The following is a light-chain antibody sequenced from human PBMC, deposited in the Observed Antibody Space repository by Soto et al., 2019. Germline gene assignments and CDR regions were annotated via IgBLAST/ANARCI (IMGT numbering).Light chain of an antibody. Sequence: VIWMTQSPSLLSASTGDRVTISCRMSHGISRYLAWYQQKPGKAPELLIYASSTLQSGVPSRFSGSGSGTDFTLTISCLQSEDFATYYCQQYYSFPLTFGGGTKVEIK. CDR3: QQYYSFPLT. V-gene: IGKV1D-8*01. J-gene: IGKJ4*01. CDR2: ASS. CDR1: HGISRY.